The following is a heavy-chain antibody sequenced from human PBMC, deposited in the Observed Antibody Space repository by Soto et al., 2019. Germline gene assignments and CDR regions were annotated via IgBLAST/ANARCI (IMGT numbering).Heavy chain of an antibody. CDR3: ARDFASFDS. V-gene: IGHV4-61*01. D-gene: IGHD3-3*01. Sequence: QVQLQESGPGLVKPSETLSLTCTVSGGSFKSGSYSWSWIRQPPGKGLDWIGYVYHTGRTSYNPSLKSRFSISMDTSKNQFSLDLDSVTAADTAVYFCARDFASFDSWGQGTLVTVSS. J-gene: IGHJ4*02. CDR2: VYHTGRT. CDR1: GGSFKSGSYS.